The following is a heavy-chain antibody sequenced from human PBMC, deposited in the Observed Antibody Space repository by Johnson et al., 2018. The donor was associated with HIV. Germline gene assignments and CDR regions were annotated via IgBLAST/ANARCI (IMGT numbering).Heavy chain of an antibody. D-gene: IGHD2-15*01. CDR3: ARANRGRNDAFDI. CDR2: ISSRGSTI. Sequence: VQLVESGGGLVKPGGSLRLSCAASGFTFSNAWMSWVRQRQAPGKGLEWVSYISSRGSTIYYADSVKGRFTISRDNAKNALYVQMNSLRAGDTAVYYCARANRGRNDAFDIWGQGTMVTVSS. J-gene: IGHJ3*02. V-gene: IGHV3-11*04. CDR1: GFTFSNAW.